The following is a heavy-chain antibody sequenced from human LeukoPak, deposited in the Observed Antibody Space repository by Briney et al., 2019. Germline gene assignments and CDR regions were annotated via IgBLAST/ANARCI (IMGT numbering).Heavy chain of an antibody. D-gene: IGHD3-10*01. CDR3: ARELAYWTMVRGASSDY. J-gene: IGHJ4*02. CDR2: INPNSGGT. Sequence: ASVKVSCKASGYTFTGYYIHWVRQAPGQGLEWMGWINPNSGGTNYAQKFQGRVTMTRDTSISTAYMELSRLRSDDTAVYYCARELAYWTMVRGASSDYWGQGTLVTVSS. V-gene: IGHV1-2*02. CDR1: GYTFTGYY.